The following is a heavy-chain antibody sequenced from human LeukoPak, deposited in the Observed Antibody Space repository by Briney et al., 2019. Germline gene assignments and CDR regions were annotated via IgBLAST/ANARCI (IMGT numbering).Heavy chain of an antibody. CDR1: GLTFSDYY. Sequence: PGGSLRLSCAVSGLTFSDYYMSWIRQAPGKGLEWVSYISSDSSYTTYADSVKGRFTISRDNAKNSLYLQMNSLRAEDTAVYYCARDLAKDGATIGIDYWGQGTLVTVSS. D-gene: IGHD5-12*01. V-gene: IGHV3-11*06. CDR3: ARDLAKDGATIGIDY. J-gene: IGHJ4*02. CDR2: ISSDSSYT.